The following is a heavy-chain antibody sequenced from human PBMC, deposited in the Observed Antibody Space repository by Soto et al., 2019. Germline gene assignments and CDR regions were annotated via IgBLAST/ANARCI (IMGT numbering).Heavy chain of an antibody. V-gene: IGHV3-7*01. J-gene: IGHJ6*02. CDR2: IKQDGSEK. CDR3: ARDPSIVLVPAATYYYYYYGMDV. D-gene: IGHD2-2*01. CDR1: GFTFRNYN. Sequence: PGGSLRLSCAASGFTFRNYNMNWVRQAPGKGLEWVANIKQDGSEKYYVDSVKGRFTISRDNAKNSLYLQMNSLRAEDTAVYYCARDPSIVLVPAATYYYYYYGMDVWGQGTTVTVSS.